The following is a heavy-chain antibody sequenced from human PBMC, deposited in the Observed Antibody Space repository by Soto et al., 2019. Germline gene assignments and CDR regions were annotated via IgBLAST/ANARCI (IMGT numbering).Heavy chain of an antibody. D-gene: IGHD1-1*01. V-gene: IGHV3-23*01. CDR3: AKDQPPVVQLERRRPGGLDDY. CDR2: ISGSGGST. Sequence: GGSLRLSCAASGFTFSSYAMSWVRQAPGKGLEWVSAISGSGGSTYYADSVKGRFTISRDNSKNTLYLQMNSLRAEDTAVYYSAKDQPPVVQLERRRPGGLDDYWGQGTLVTVSS. J-gene: IGHJ4*02. CDR1: GFTFSSYA.